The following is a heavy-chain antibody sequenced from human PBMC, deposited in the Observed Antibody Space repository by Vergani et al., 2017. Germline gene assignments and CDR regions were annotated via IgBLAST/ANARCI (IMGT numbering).Heavy chain of an antibody. CDR3: AKQYFVSGNYLFDY. D-gene: IGHD3-10*01. V-gene: IGHV3-73*02. J-gene: IGHJ4*02. CDR2: IRDKTYNYAT. Sequence: EVQLVESGGGLVQPGGSLTLSCAASGFTFSGSAMHWVRQTSGKGLEWIGRIRDKTYNYATAYAVSVKGRFIISRDDSKKTAYLQMNNLRTEDTAIYYCAKQYFVSGNYLFDYWGQGTLVTVSS. CDR1: GFTFSGSA.